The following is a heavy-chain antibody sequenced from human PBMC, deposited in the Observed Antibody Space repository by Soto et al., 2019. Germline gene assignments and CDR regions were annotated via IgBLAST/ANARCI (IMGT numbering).Heavy chain of an antibody. J-gene: IGHJ3*02. Sequence: SETLSLTCTVSGGSISCYYWSWIRQPPGKGLEWIGYIYYSGSTNYNPSLKSRVTISVDTSKNQFSLKLSSVTAADTAVYYCARGGLWWWRDAFDIWGQGTMVTVSS. CDR2: IYYSGST. D-gene: IGHD2-21*01. CDR1: GGSISCYY. V-gene: IGHV4-59*01. CDR3: ARGGLWWWRDAFDI.